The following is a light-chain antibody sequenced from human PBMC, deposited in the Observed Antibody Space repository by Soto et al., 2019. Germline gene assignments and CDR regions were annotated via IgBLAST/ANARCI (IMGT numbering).Light chain of an antibody. J-gene: IGKJ1*01. CDR1: QDISNY. V-gene: IGKV1-33*01. Sequence: DIQMTQSPSSLSASVGDRVTITCQASQDISNYLNWYQQKPGKAPKLLIYDASNLETGVPSRFSGSECGTDFTFAISSLQPEDIATYYCQQYDNLPLTFGQGTKVEIK. CDR3: QQYDNLPLT. CDR2: DAS.